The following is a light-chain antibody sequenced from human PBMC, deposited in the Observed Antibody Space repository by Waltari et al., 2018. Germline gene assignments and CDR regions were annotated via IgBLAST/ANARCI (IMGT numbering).Light chain of an antibody. Sequence: EIVMTQSPATLSVSPGERPTLSCRARKSGSSNLAWYQQKPGQAPSLLIYAASTRATGIPARFSGSGSGTEFTLTISSLQSEDFAVYYCQQYNSWPRTFGQGTKVEIK. J-gene: IGKJ1*01. CDR1: KSGSSN. V-gene: IGKV3-15*01. CDR2: AAS. CDR3: QQYNSWPRT.